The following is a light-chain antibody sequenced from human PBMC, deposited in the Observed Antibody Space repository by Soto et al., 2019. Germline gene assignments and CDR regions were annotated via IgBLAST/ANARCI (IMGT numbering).Light chain of an antibody. CDR2: EVS. CDR1: SSDVGGYKY. Sequence: QSALTQPASVSGSPGQSITISCTGTSSDVGGYKYVSWYQQHPGKAPKLMIYEVSNRPSGVYNRFSGSKSGNTASLTISGLQAEDDDDYYCSSYTSSTTRKFGGGTKLTVL. CDR3: SSYTSSTTRK. J-gene: IGLJ3*02. V-gene: IGLV2-14*01.